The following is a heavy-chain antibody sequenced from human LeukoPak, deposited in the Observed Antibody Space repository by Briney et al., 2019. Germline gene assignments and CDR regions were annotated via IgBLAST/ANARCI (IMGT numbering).Heavy chain of an antibody. CDR3: AKRRYGDYGDFDY. J-gene: IGHJ4*02. Sequence: GGSLRLSCAASGFTFSAYAMSWVSQAPGKGLEWVSTISGSGGSTYYADSVKGRFSVSRDNSKNTVYLQMNSLRAEDTVVYYCAKRRYGDYGDFDYWGQGTLVTVSS. CDR1: GFTFSAYA. CDR2: ISGSGGST. D-gene: IGHD4-17*01. V-gene: IGHV3-23*01.